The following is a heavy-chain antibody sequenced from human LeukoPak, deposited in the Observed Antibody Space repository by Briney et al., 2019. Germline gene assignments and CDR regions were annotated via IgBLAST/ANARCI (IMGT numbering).Heavy chain of an antibody. V-gene: IGHV1-18*01. Sequence: ASVKVSCKASGYTFTSYGISWVGQAPGQGLEWMGWISAYNGNTNYAQKLQGRVTMTTDTSTSTAYMELRSLRSDDTAVYYCARVSEMATILDYWGQETLVTVSS. J-gene: IGHJ4*02. CDR2: ISAYNGNT. CDR1: GYTFTSYG. D-gene: IGHD5-24*01. CDR3: ARVSEMATILDY.